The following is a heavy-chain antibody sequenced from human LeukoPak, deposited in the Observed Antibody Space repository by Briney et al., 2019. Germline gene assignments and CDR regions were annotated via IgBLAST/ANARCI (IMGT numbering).Heavy chain of an antibody. CDR2: IYYSGSA. J-gene: IGHJ6*04. Sequence: PSETLSLTCTVSGGSISSGGYYWNWIRQHPGKGLEWIGYIYYSGSAYYNPSLKSRVTISVDTSKNQFSLKLSSVTAADTAVYYCARGYCSSTSCYARSYYYYYGMDVWGKGTTVTVSS. CDR3: ARGYCSSTSCYARSYYYYYGMDV. D-gene: IGHD2-2*01. V-gene: IGHV4-31*03. CDR1: GGSISSGGYY.